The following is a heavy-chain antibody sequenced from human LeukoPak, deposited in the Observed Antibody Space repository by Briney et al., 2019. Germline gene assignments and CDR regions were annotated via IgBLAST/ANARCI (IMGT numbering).Heavy chain of an antibody. CDR3: ARGVGGYDLLAYYYYYYMDV. CDR1: GFTVSSNY. V-gene: IGHV3-53*01. Sequence: PGGSLRLSCAASGFTVSSNYMSWVRQAPGKGLEGVSVIYSGGSTYYADSVKGRFTISRDSSKNTLYLQMNSLGAEDTAVYYCARGVGGYDLLAYYYYYYMDVWGKGTTVTVSS. CDR2: IYSGGST. J-gene: IGHJ6*03. D-gene: IGHD5-12*01.